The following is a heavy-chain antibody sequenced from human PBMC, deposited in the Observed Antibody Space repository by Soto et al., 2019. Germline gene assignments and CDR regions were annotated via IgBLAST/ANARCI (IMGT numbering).Heavy chain of an antibody. CDR3: ATSSYSGYDFPPRRNDAFDI. CDR1: GGSISSYY. Sequence: SETLSLTCTVSGGSISSYYWSWIRQPPGKGLEWIGYIYYSGSTNYNPSLKSRVTISVDTSKNQFSLKLSSVTAADTAVYYCATSSYSGYDFPPRRNDAFDIWGQGTMVTVSS. D-gene: IGHD5-12*01. V-gene: IGHV4-59*01. CDR2: IYYSGST. J-gene: IGHJ3*02.